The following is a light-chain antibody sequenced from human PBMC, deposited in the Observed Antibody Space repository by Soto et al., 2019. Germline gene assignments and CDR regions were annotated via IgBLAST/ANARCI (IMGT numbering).Light chain of an antibody. V-gene: IGKV3-11*01. CDR1: LSVSSY. Sequence: EISLTLSRATLSLSPGGRGNRWCRARLSVSSYLGWYQQKPGQAPRLLIDDAYNRATGITASFSGSGSGTDFTLTISSLEPEDFAVYYCQQRSNWPRLTFGPGTKVDIK. CDR2: DAY. CDR3: QQRSNWPRLT. J-gene: IGKJ3*01.